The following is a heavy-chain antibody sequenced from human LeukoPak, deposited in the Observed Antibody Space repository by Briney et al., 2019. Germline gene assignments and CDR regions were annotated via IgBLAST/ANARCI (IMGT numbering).Heavy chain of an antibody. CDR1: GESLSGYY. D-gene: IGHD3-10*01. CDR3: ARARYGSGSYHFMDV. J-gene: IGHJ6*03. V-gene: IGHV4-34*01. Sequence: PSETLSLTCAVYGESLSGYYWTWIRQSPGKGLEWIGEINHTGGTKYSTTLKSRVTISVDTSKSQFSLKLNSVTAADTAVYYCARARYGSGSYHFMDVWGKGTTVTISS. CDR2: INHTGGT.